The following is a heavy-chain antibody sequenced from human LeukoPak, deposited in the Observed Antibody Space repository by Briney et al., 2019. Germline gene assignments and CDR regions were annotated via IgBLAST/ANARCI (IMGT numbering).Heavy chain of an antibody. CDR1: GDSVSSNSAA. Sequence: PSQTLSLTCGISGDSVSSNSAAWNWIRLSPSRGLEWLGRTYYRSKWFINYAPSVKSRIIINPDTPKNQVSLQLNSVTPEDTAVYYCTRSDCSSGRCPGFDNWGQGTLVTVSS. CDR3: TRSDCSSGRCPGFDN. D-gene: IGHD6-19*01. CDR2: TYYRSKWFI. V-gene: IGHV6-1*01. J-gene: IGHJ4*02.